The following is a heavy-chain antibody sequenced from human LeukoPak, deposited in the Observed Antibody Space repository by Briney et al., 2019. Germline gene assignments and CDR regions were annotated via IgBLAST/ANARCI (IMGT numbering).Heavy chain of an antibody. CDR1: GYTFSNYG. V-gene: IGHV1-18*04. Sequence: ASLKVSCKASGYTFSNYGMSWVRQAPGQGLEWMGWISGSIDNTNYAQKVQGRVTMTTDTSTSTAYMELRSLRSDDTAVYYCARGGWTITDYDYWGQGTLVTVSS. CDR2: ISGSIDNT. J-gene: IGHJ4*02. CDR3: ARGGWTITDYDY. D-gene: IGHD1-20*01.